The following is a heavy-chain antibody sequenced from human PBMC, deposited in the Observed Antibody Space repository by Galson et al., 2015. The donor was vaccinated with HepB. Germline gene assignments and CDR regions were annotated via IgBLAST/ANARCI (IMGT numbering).Heavy chain of an antibody. D-gene: IGHD6-19*01. Sequence: SLRLSCAASGFSFNHYNMNWVRQAPGRGLEWVSSITSSSDYIYYADSVKGRFTISRDNAKSSLYLQMSSLRAEDTAVYFCARDWGIAVSDTWWFDPWGQGTLVTVSS. CDR2: ITSSSDYI. J-gene: IGHJ5*02. CDR3: ARDWGIAVSDTWWFDP. CDR1: GFSFNHYN. V-gene: IGHV3-21*01.